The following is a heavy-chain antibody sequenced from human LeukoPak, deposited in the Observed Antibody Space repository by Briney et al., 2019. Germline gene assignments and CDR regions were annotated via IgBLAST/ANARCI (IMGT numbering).Heavy chain of an antibody. D-gene: IGHD2-15*01. V-gene: IGHV3-9*01. CDR1: GFTFDDYA. CDR2: ISWNSGSI. Sequence: GGSLRLSCAASGFTFDDYAMHWVRQAPGKGLEWVSGISWNSGSIGYADSVKGRFTISRDNAKNSLYLQMNSLRAEDTALYYCAKDSSGEIDYWGQGTLVTASS. CDR3: AKDSSGEIDY. J-gene: IGHJ4*02.